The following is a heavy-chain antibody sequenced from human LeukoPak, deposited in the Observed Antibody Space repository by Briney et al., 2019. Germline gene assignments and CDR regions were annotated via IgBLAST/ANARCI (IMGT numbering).Heavy chain of an antibody. V-gene: IGHV1-69*13. CDR3: AIGLN. CDR2: IIPIFGTA. CDR1: GYTFTGYY. J-gene: IGHJ4*02. Sequence: SVKVSCKASGYTFTGYYMHWVRQAPGQGLEWMGGIIPIFGTANYAQKFQGRVTITADESTSTAYMELSSLRSEDTAVYYCAIGLNWGQGTLVTVSS. D-gene: IGHD3-10*01.